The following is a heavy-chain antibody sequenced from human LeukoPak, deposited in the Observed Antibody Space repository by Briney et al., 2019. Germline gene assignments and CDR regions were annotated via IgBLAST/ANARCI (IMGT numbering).Heavy chain of an antibody. Sequence: GGSLRLSCAASGFTFSSYGMHWVRQAPGKGLEWVAVISYDGSNKYYADSVKGRFTISRDNSKNTLYLQMNSLRAEDTAVYYCAKDFSYSPDYWGQGTLVTVSS. CDR2: ISYDGSNK. CDR1: GFTFSSYG. J-gene: IGHJ4*02. CDR3: AKDFSYSPDY. V-gene: IGHV3-30*18. D-gene: IGHD2-15*01.